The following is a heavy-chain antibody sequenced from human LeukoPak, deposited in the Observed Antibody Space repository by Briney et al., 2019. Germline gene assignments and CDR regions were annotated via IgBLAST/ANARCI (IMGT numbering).Heavy chain of an antibody. V-gene: IGHV4-34*01. J-gene: IGHJ6*02. CDR2: INHSGST. CDR3: ARDTPVGPNRYGMDV. Sequence: PSETLSLTCAVYGGSFSGYYWSWIRQPPGKGLEWIGEINHSGSTNYNPSLKSRVTISVDTSKNQFSLKLSSVTAADTAVYYCARDTPVGPNRYGMDVWGQGTTVTVSS. D-gene: IGHD1-14*01. CDR1: GGSFSGYY.